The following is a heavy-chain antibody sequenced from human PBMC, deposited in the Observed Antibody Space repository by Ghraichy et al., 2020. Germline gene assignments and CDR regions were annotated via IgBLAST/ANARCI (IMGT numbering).Heavy chain of an antibody. CDR3: GRDISGSPFSY. V-gene: IGHV3-72*01. Sequence: GGSLRLSCAASGITLSDQHMDWVRQAPGKGLEWVGRVMKKVDSDRTHYAASVKGRFTISRDDSHNSLYLQMNSLKTEDTAVYYCGRDISGSPFSYWGQGTLVTVSS. D-gene: IGHD1-1*01. CDR2: VMKKVDSDRT. J-gene: IGHJ4*02. CDR1: GITLSDQH.